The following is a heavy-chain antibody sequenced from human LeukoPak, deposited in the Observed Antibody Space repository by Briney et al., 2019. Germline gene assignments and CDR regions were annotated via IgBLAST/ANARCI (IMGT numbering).Heavy chain of an antibody. J-gene: IGHJ6*02. V-gene: IGHV3-64*01. CDR3: AIVYGCYYYYGMDV. Sequence: PGGSLRLSCAASGFTFSNYAMHWVRQAPGKGLEYVSAISGNGGSTYYANSVKGRFTISRDNSKNTLYLQMGSLRAEDMAVYYCAIVYGCYYYYGMDVWGQGNTVTVSS. D-gene: IGHD2/OR15-2a*01. CDR2: ISGNGGST. CDR1: GFTFSNYA.